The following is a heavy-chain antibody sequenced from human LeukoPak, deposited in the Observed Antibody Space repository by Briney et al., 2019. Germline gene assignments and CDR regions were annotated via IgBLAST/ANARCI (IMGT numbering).Heavy chain of an antibody. V-gene: IGHV4-38-2*01. CDR2: VYHSGSS. CDR1: GYSITSGYY. D-gene: IGHD2-2*01. CDR3: ASQPAYNYMDV. Sequence: PSETLSLTCAVSGYSITSGYYWGWIRQPPGKGLEWIGSVYHSGSSNYNPSLKSRVTISVDTSRNQFSLKLSSVTAAGTAVYYCASQPAYNYMDVWGEGTTVTVSS. J-gene: IGHJ6*03.